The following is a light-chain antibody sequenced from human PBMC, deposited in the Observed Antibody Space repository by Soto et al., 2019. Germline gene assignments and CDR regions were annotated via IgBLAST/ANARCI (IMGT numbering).Light chain of an antibody. CDR1: QTVGSN. Sequence: EVVLTQSPATLSVSPGERATLSCRASQTVGSNLAWYQHKPGQAPRLLISGASTRATGVPARFGGSGSGTECALTITGLQSEDFTVYFCQQYNTRPQTFGQGTKVEIK. V-gene: IGKV3-15*01. CDR3: QQYNTRPQT. J-gene: IGKJ1*01. CDR2: GAS.